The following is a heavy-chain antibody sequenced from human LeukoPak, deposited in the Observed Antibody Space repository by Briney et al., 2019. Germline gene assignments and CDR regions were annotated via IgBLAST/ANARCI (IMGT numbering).Heavy chain of an antibody. CDR2: ISPNSGDT. J-gene: IGHJ4*02. V-gene: IGHV1-2*02. Sequence: ASVKVSCKASGGTFSSYAMSWVRQAPGLGLEWMGWISPNSGDTNYAQKFQGRVTMTRDTSIRTAYLELSGLKSDDTAVYYCAKNPYEYYFDYWGQGTLVTVSS. D-gene: IGHD5-12*01. CDR1: GGTFSSYA. CDR3: AKNPYEYYFDY.